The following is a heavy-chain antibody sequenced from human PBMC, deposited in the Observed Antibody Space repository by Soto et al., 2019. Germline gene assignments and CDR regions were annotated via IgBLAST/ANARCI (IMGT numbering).Heavy chain of an antibody. D-gene: IGHD2-21*02. V-gene: IGHV3-30*18. CDR3: AKDKRAVVVTAPFDY. CDR1: GFTFSSYG. Sequence: QVQLVESGGGVVQPGRSLRLSCAASGFTFSSYGMHWVRQAPGKGLEWVAVISYDGSNKYYADSVKGRFTISRDNSKNPLYLQMNSLRDEDTAVYYCAKDKRAVVVTAPFDYWGQGTLVTVSS. CDR2: ISYDGSNK. J-gene: IGHJ4*02.